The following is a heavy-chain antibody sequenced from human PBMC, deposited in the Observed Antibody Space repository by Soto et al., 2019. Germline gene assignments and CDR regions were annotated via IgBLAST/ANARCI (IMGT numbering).Heavy chain of an antibody. J-gene: IGHJ6*02. CDR2: IKSKTDGGTT. V-gene: IGHV3-15*01. Sequence: GGSLRLSCAASGFTFSNAWMSWVRQAPGKGLEWVGRIKSKTDGGTTDYAAPVKGRFTISRDDSKNTLYLQMNSLKTEDTAVYYCTSEYSNYGDYYYGMDVWGQGTTVTVS. CDR1: GFTFSNAW. CDR3: TSEYSNYGDYYYGMDV. D-gene: IGHD4-4*01.